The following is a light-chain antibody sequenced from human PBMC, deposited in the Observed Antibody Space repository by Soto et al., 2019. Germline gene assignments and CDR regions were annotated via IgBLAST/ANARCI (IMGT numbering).Light chain of an antibody. CDR1: ESVTSSC. V-gene: IGKV3-20*01. CDR3: QQCGGSPLFS. Sequence: EIVLTQSPYTLSLSPGERATLSCTASESVTSSCLAWYQRKPGQAPRLLLHTTSTRATDIPDRFSGSGSGTDFTLTISRLEPEDFAVYYCQQCGGSPLFSFGPGTRVDI. J-gene: IGKJ3*01. CDR2: TTS.